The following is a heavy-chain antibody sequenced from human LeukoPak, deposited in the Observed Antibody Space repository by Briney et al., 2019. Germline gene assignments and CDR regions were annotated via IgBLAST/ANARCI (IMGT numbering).Heavy chain of an antibody. CDR2: ISYDGSNK. CDR1: GFTFSSYG. D-gene: IGHD5-24*01. Sequence: GGSLRLSCAASGFTFSSYGMHWVRQAPGKGLEWVAVISYDGSNKYYADSVKGRFTISRDNSKNTLYLQMNSLRAEDTAVYYCARAEMATIPWLDYWGQGTLVTVSS. V-gene: IGHV3-30*03. J-gene: IGHJ4*02. CDR3: ARAEMATIPWLDY.